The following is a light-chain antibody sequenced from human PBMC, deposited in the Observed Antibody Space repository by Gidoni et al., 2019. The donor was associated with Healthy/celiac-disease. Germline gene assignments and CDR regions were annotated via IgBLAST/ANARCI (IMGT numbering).Light chain of an antibody. J-gene: IGKJ1*01. CDR1: QSISSY. CDR2: AAS. Sequence: DIQMTQSPSALSASVGDRVTITCRASQSISSYLKWYQQKPGKAPKLLIYAASSLQSGVPSRFSCSVSGTDFSLTISSLQPEDFATYYCQQSYSTPWTFGQGTKVEIQ. V-gene: IGKV1-39*01. CDR3: QQSYSTPWT.